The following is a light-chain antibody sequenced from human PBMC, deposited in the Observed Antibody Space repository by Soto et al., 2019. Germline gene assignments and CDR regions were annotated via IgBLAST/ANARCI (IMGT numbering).Light chain of an antibody. CDR1: QSVSSY. CDR3: QHYNPYSAWT. Sequence: ELVLTQSPATLSLSPGGRASLSCSASQSVSSYLAWYQQKPGQAPRLLIFGASIRDTGIPDRFSGSGSGTEFTLTISSLQPDDFATYYCQHYNPYSAWTFGQGTKVDIK. V-gene: IGKV3-11*01. CDR2: GAS. J-gene: IGKJ1*01.